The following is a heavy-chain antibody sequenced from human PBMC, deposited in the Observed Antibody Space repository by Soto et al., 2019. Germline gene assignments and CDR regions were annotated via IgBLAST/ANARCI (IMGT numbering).Heavy chain of an antibody. Sequence: PSETLSLTCAVYGGSFSVYYWSWIRQPPGKGLEWIGEINHSGSTNYNPSLKGRVTISVDTSKNQFSLKLSSVTAADTAVYYCARGASGYYDSTGYYSPYYFDYWGQGTLVTVSS. CDR2: INHSGST. CDR1: GGSFSVYY. V-gene: IGHV4-34*01. J-gene: IGHJ4*02. CDR3: ARGASGYYDSTGYYSPYYFDY. D-gene: IGHD3-22*01.